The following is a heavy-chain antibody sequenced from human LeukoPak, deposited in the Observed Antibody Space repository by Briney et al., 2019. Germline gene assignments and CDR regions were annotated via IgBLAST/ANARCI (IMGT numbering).Heavy chain of an antibody. Sequence: PGGSLRLSCVASGFTVTTYEMNWVRQAPGKGLEWVLYISSSGTTKYYADSVKGRFTLSRDNAKNSLYLQMNSLRAEDTAVYYCAREGGYDAFDVSGQGTMVTVSS. J-gene: IGHJ3*01. CDR3: AREGGYDAFDV. CDR1: GFTVTTYE. V-gene: IGHV3-48*03. D-gene: IGHD5-12*01. CDR2: ISSSGTTK.